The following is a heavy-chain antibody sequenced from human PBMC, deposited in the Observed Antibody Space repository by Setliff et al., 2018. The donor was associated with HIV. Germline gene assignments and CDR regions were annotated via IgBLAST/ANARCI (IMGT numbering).Heavy chain of an antibody. Sequence: PSETLSLTCDVSGFSITDGFYWAWIRQSPGKGLEWIGSINHSGSTYCTPSLKRRVTMSVDTSKNHFSLKLSSVTAADTAMYFCARQPPLSVLQVWFDDYWGQGTLVTVSS. CDR2: INHSGST. J-gene: IGHJ4*02. CDR1: GFSITDGFY. CDR3: ARQPPLSVLQVWFDDY. D-gene: IGHD3-10*01. V-gene: IGHV4-38-2*01.